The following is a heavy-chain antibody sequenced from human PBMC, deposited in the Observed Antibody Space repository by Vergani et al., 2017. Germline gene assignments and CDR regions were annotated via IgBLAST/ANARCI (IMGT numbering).Heavy chain of an antibody. V-gene: IGHV3-23*01. CDR2: ISGSGGST. CDR3: ARSGSSSWYGYDY. Sequence: EVQLLESGGGLVQPGGSLRLSCAASGFTFSSYAMSWVRQAPGKGLEWVSAISGSGGSTYYADSVKGRFTISRDNSKNTLYLQMNSLRAEDTAVYYCARSGSSSWYGYDYWGQGTLVTVSS. D-gene: IGHD6-13*01. CDR1: GFTFSSYA. J-gene: IGHJ4*02.